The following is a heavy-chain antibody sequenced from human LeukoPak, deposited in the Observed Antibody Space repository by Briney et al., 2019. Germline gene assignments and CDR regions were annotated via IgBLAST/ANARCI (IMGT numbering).Heavy chain of an antibody. J-gene: IGHJ4*02. Sequence: ASVKVSCKASGYTFTDYYMHWVRQAPGQGLEWMGWMNPNSGNTGYAQKFQGRVTMTRNTSISTAYMELSSLGSEDTAVYYCARFRSDGSGSYYLDYWGQGTLVTVSS. CDR2: MNPNSGNT. V-gene: IGHV1-8*02. CDR1: GYTFTDYY. D-gene: IGHD3-10*01. CDR3: ARFRSDGSGSYYLDY.